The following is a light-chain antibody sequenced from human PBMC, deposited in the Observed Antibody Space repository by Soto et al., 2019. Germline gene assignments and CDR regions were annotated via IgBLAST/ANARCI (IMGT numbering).Light chain of an antibody. CDR1: QAIGKD. V-gene: IGKV1-17*01. CDR2: AAS. Sequence: DIQMTQSPSSLSASVGDRGTITCRASQAIGKDLGWYQQRPGKAPNRLIYAASTLQSGVPSRFSGSGSGTEFTLTISSLQPEDFTTYYCLQHNSYPRTFGQGTKVEIK. J-gene: IGKJ1*01. CDR3: LQHNSYPRT.